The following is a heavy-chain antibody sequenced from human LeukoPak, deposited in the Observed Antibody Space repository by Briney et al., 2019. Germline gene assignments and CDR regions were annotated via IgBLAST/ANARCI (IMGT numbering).Heavy chain of an antibody. Sequence: GESLKISCKGSGYSFANYWIGWVRQMPGKVLEWMGIIYPYDSDTRYSPSLKGQATISADKSITSAYLQWSSLKASDSAMYYCATRYCNGGSCYLIWGQGTLVTVSS. J-gene: IGHJ4*02. D-gene: IGHD2-15*01. CDR3: ATRYCNGGSCYLI. CDR2: IYPYDSDT. V-gene: IGHV5-51*01. CDR1: GYSFANYW.